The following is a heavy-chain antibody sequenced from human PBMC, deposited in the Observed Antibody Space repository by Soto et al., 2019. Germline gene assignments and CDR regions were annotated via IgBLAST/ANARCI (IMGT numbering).Heavy chain of an antibody. V-gene: IGHV3-66*01. CDR3: ARDMEQQLAIDY. Sequence: EVQLVESGGGLVQPGGSPRLSCAASGFTVSSNYMSWVRQAPGKGLEWVSVIYSGGSTYYADSVKGRFTISRDNSKNTLYLQMNSLRAEDTAVYYCARDMEQQLAIDYWGQGTLVTVSS. CDR1: GFTVSSNY. J-gene: IGHJ4*02. D-gene: IGHD6-13*01. CDR2: IYSGGST.